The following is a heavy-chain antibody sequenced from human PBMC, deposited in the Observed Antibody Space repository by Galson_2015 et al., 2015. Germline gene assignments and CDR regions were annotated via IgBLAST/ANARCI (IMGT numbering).Heavy chain of an antibody. CDR1: GFTFSSYG. CDR3: ARSSGLFDFWSGYYNPFDY. D-gene: IGHD3-3*01. V-gene: IGHV3-33*01. J-gene: IGHJ4*02. Sequence: SLRLSCAASGFTFSSYGMHWVRQAPGKGLEWVAVIWYDGSNKYYADSVKGRFTISRDNPKNTLYLQMNSLRAEDTAVYYCARSSGLFDFWSGYYNPFDYWGQGTLVTVSS. CDR2: IWYDGSNK.